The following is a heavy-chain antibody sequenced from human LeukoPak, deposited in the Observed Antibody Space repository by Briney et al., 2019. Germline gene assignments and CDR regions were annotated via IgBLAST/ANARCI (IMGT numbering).Heavy chain of an antibody. D-gene: IGHD6-13*01. V-gene: IGHV3-23*01. Sequence: GGSLRLSCAASGFTFSSYAITWVRQAPGKGLEWVSVISGGGGSTYYADSVKGRFTISRDNSKNTLYLQMNSLRAEDTAVYYCARGIAAAVDYFDYWGQGTLVTVSS. CDR1: GFTFSSYA. CDR2: ISGGGGST. J-gene: IGHJ4*02. CDR3: ARGIAAAVDYFDY.